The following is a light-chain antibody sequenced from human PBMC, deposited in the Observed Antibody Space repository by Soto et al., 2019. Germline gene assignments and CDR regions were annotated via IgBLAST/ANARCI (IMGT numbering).Light chain of an antibody. V-gene: IGKV3-20*01. J-gene: IGKJ2*01. CDR3: QQYNSYPYT. Sequence: EIVLTQSPGTLSLFPGERATLSCRASQSVSSNYLAWYQQKPGQAPRLLIYGASNRATGIPDRFSGSGSGTDFTLTISRLEPEDFATYYCQQYNSYPYTFGQGTKLEIK. CDR1: QSVSSNY. CDR2: GAS.